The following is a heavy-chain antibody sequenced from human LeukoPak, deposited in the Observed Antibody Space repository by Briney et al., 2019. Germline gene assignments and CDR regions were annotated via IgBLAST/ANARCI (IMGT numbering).Heavy chain of an antibody. Sequence: ASVKVSCKASGYTFTSYGISWVRQAPGQGLEWMGWINPNSGGTNYAQKFQGRVTMTRDTSISTAYMELSRLRSDDTAVYYCARDSIAAAGYYFDYWGQGTLVTVSS. CDR3: ARDSIAAAGYYFDY. J-gene: IGHJ4*02. CDR2: INPNSGGT. CDR1: GYTFTSYG. V-gene: IGHV1-2*02. D-gene: IGHD6-13*01.